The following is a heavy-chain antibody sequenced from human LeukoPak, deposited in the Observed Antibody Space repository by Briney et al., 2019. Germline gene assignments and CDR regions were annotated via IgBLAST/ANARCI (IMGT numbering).Heavy chain of an antibody. CDR3: VRDTGGIGSYPDF. V-gene: IGHV3-7*01. Sequence: GGSLRLSCAASGFTFSSYWMTCVRQAPGQGLEWVANIKQDGSERYYVDSVRGRFTVSRDNARNSVYLQLNSLRVDDTAVYFCVRDTGGIGSYPDFWGQGTLVTVSS. CDR2: IKQDGSER. D-gene: IGHD1-26*01. CDR1: GFTFSSYW. J-gene: IGHJ4*02.